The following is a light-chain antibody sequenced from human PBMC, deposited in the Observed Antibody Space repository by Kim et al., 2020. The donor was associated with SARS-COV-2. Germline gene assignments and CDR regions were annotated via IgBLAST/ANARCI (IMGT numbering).Light chain of an antibody. V-gene: IGKV1-12*01. CDR2: AVS. J-gene: IGKJ4*01. Sequence: DIQMTQSPSSVSASVGDRVTITCRASQNINSWLAWYQQKPGKTPKLLIYAVSNLESGVPSRFSGSGAGTHFTLIIASLQPEYIATYYCLQTNDFPLTFGGGTKVDIK. CDR3: LQTNDFPLT. CDR1: QNINSW.